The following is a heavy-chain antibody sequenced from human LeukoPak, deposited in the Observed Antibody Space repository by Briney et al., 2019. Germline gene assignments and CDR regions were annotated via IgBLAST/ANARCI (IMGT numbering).Heavy chain of an antibody. Sequence: GGSLRLSCAASGFTVSSNYMSWVRQAPGKGLEWVAVIWYDGSNKYYADSVKGRFTISRDNSKNTLYLQMNSLRAEDTAIYFCARVPPPFTMYYMDVWGKGTPVIVSS. CDR2: IWYDGSNK. V-gene: IGHV3-33*08. D-gene: IGHD5-24*01. CDR1: GFTVSSNY. J-gene: IGHJ6*03. CDR3: ARVPPPFTMYYMDV.